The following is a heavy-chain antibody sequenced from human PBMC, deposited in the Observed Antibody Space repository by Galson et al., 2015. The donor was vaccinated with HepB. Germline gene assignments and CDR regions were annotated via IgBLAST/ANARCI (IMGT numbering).Heavy chain of an antibody. CDR2: INAGNGNT. CDR1: GYTFTSYA. D-gene: IGHD3-10*01. J-gene: IGHJ4*02. V-gene: IGHV1-3*01. CDR3: ARAENKNWFGAIVGAFDY. Sequence: SVKVSCKASGYTFTSYAMHWVRQAPGQRLEWMGWINAGNGNTKYSQKFQGRVTITRDTSASTAYMELSSLRSEDTAVYYCARAENKNWFGAIVGAFDYWGQGTLVTVSS.